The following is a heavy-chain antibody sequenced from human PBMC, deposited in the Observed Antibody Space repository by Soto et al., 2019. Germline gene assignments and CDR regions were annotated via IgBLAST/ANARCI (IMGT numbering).Heavy chain of an antibody. CDR1: GYSFAGYW. Sequence: GESLKISCKGSGYSFAGYWITWVRQKPGKGLEWMGRIGPSDSQTYYSPSFRGHVTISVTKSITTVFLQWSSLRALDTAMYYCARQIYDSDTGPNFQYYFDSWGQGTPVTVSS. CDR2: IGPSDSQT. V-gene: IGHV5-10-1*01. J-gene: IGHJ4*02. CDR3: ARQIYDSDTGPNFQYYFDS. D-gene: IGHD3-22*01.